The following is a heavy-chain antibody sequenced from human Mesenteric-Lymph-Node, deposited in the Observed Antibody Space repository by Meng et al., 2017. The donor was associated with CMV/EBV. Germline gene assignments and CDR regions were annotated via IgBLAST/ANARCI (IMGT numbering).Heavy chain of an antibody. Sequence: SETLSLTCTVSGGSISSSSYYWGWIRQPPGKGLEWIGTIYDSGTTHYNPSLRSRVTMSQDTSKNHFSLKLSSVTASDTAVYYCARGIKVYCSTDSCPDWFDPWGQGTLVTVSS. J-gene: IGHJ5*02. CDR1: GGSISSSSYY. CDR2: IYDSGTT. D-gene: IGHD2-2*01. V-gene: IGHV4-39*07. CDR3: ARGIKVYCSTDSCPDWFDP.